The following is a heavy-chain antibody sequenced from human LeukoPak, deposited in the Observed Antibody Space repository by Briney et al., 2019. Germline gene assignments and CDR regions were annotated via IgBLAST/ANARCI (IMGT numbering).Heavy chain of an antibody. D-gene: IGHD3/OR15-3a*01. Sequence: GGSRLLSGAASGFTFSSYAMSWARQAPGEGLEGVSAISGSGGSPYYADSVKGRFTITRDNSKNTLYLQMNSLRAEDTAVYYCAKDRTGHAFDIWGQGTMVTVSS. V-gene: IGHV3-23*01. CDR2: ISGSGGSP. CDR3: AKDRTGHAFDI. J-gene: IGHJ3*02. CDR1: GFTFSSYA.